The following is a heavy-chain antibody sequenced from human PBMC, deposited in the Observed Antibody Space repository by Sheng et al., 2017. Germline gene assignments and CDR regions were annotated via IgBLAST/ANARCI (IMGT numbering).Heavy chain of an antibody. D-gene: IGHD2-15*01. V-gene: IGHV3-21*01. CDR2: ISSSSSYI. CDR1: GFTFSSYS. Sequence: EVQLVESGGGLVKPGGSLRLSCAASGFTFSSYSMNWVRQAPGKGLEWVSSISSSSSYIYYADSVKGRFTISRDNAKNSLYLQMNSLRAEDTAVYYCASVIGGPLGDAFDIWGQGTMVTVSS. CDR3: ASVIGGPLGDAFDI. J-gene: IGHJ3*02.